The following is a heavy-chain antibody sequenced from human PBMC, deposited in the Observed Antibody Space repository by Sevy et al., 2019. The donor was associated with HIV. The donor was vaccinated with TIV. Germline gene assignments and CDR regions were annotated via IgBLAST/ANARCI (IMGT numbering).Heavy chain of an antibody. J-gene: IGHJ4*02. CDR3: AKDVRFGESEKPTFDY. D-gene: IGHD3-10*01. CDR2: ISGTGAGT. V-gene: IGHV3-23*01. Sequence: GGSLRLSCAASGFAFDSYAMTWVRQAPGKGLEWVSGISGTGAGTYYPDSVKARFTISRDNSKNTVYLQMNSLRVEDTAVYYCAKDVRFGESEKPTFDYWGQGTLVTVSS. CDR1: GFAFDSYA.